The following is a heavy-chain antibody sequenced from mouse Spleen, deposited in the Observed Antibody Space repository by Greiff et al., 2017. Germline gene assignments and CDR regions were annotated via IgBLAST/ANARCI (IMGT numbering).Heavy chain of an antibody. CDR1: GYTFTDYY. V-gene: IGHV1-19*01. J-gene: IGHJ3*01. D-gene: IGHD3-2*01. Sequence: EVQLQQSGPVLVKPGASVKMSCKASGYTFTDYYMNWVKQSHGKSLEWIGVINPYNGGTSYNQKFKGKATLTVDKSSSTAYMELNSLTSEDSAVYYCARDSSGYDWFAYWGQGTLVTVSA. CDR2: INPYNGGT. CDR3: ARDSSGYDWFAY.